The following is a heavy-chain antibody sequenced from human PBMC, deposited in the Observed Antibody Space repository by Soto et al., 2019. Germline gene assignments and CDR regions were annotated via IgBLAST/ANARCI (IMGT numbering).Heavy chain of an antibody. D-gene: IGHD5-18*01. V-gene: IGHV1-2*04. Sequence: GASVKVSCKASGYTFTGYYMHWMRQAPGQGLEWMGWINPNSGGTNYAQKFQGWVTMTRDTSISTAYMELSRLRSDDTAVYYCARDHDPGWHPRSYGPGFDPWGQGTLVTVSS. CDR2: INPNSGGT. J-gene: IGHJ5*02. CDR1: GYTFTGYY. CDR3: ARDHDPGWHPRSYGPGFDP.